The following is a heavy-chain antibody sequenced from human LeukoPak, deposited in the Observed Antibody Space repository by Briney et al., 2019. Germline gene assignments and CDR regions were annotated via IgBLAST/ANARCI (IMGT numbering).Heavy chain of an antibody. CDR2: ISSSSGYI. V-gene: IGHV3-21*01. Sequence: PGGSLRISCAASGFTFSSYALNWVRQAPGKGLEWVSSISSSSGYIYYADSVKGRFTISRDNAKNSLYLLMNSLRAEDTAVYYCAELGITMIGGVWGKGTTVTISS. J-gene: IGHJ6*04. D-gene: IGHD3-10*02. CDR3: AELGITMIGGV. CDR1: GFTFSSYA.